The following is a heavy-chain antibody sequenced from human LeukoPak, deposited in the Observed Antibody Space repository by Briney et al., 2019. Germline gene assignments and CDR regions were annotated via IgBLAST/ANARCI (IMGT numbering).Heavy chain of an antibody. V-gene: IGHV3-66*01. CDR1: GLTVSSNY. Sequence: SGGSLRLSCAASGLTVSSNYMSWVRQAPGKGLEWVSVIYSGGRTYFAGSVKGRFTISQDNSKHTPYCKMKGRRLKDPAWYYCARETGSYYFDYWGQGTRVTVSS. D-gene: IGHD1-1*01. J-gene: IGHJ4*02. CDR2: IYSGGRT. CDR3: ARETGSYYFDY.